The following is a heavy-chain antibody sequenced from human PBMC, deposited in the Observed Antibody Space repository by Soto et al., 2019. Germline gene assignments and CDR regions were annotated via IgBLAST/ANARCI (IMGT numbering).Heavy chain of an antibody. V-gene: IGHV3-15*07. CDR3: TTDQVQYFDWLPRGGYNDY. D-gene: IGHD3-9*01. Sequence: EVQLVESGGGLVKPGGSLRLSCAASGFTFSNAWMNWVRQAPGKGLEWVGRIKSKTDGGTTDYAAPVKGRFTISRDDSKNTLYLQMNSLKTEDTAVYYCTTDQVQYFDWLPRGGYNDYWGQGTLVTVSS. CDR1: GFTFSNAW. J-gene: IGHJ4*02. CDR2: IKSKTDGGTT.